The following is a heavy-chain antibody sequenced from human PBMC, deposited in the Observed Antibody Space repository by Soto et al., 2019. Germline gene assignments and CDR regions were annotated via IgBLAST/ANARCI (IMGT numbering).Heavy chain of an antibody. CDR1: GFTFSIYW. D-gene: IGHD3-22*01. V-gene: IGHV3-74*01. J-gene: IGHJ4*02. CDR2: INPDGSRT. CDR3: ARSQNGNYRG. Sequence: EVELVESGGGLVQPGGSLRLSCAASGFTFSIYWMHWVRQVSGKGLVWVSRINPDGSRTDYADSARGRFTISRDNAKNTLYLQMNSLRTEDTAIYYCARSQNGNYRGWGQRILVTVSS.